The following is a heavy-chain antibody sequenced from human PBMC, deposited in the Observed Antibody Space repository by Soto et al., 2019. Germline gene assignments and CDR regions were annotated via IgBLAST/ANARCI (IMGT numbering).Heavy chain of an antibody. V-gene: IGHV3-33*01. CDR1: GFTFSNYG. D-gene: IGHD5-12*01. CDR2: IWYDGSKK. Sequence: SLRLSCAASGFTFSNYGMHWVRKAPGKGLEWVAVIWYDGSKKEYADSVKGRFTISRDDSKNTVYLQMNSLRAEDTAVYHCARDHSGYYFDYWGQGTLVTVSS. CDR3: ARDHSGYYFDY. J-gene: IGHJ4*02.